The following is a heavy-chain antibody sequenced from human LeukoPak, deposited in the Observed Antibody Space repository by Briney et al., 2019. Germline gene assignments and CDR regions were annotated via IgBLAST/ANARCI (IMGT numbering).Heavy chain of an antibody. V-gene: IGHV3-23*01. CDR1: GFTFSSYA. Sequence: GGSLRLSCAASGFTFSSYAMSWVRQAPGKGLEWVSAISGSGGSTYYADSVKGRFTISRDNSKNTLYLQMNSLRAEDTAVYYCGRDDYGSGSYHPQYDFDYWGQGTLVTVSS. J-gene: IGHJ4*02. CDR3: GRDDYGSGSYHPQYDFDY. CDR2: ISGSGGST. D-gene: IGHD3-10*01.